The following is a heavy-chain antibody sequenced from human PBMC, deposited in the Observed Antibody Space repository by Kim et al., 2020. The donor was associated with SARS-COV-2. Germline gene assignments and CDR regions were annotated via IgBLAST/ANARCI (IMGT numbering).Heavy chain of an antibody. CDR1: GISLRDYT. J-gene: IGHJ2*01. D-gene: IGHD6-25*01. Sequence: GGSLRLSCAVYGISLRDYTMAWVRQSPGRGLEWVSSISGESSNIYYADSVRGRFTISRDDSKNILYLQMDSLRPEDTAVYYCAKGARSSGIWYVYFWG. V-gene: IGHV3-23*01. CDR2: ISGESSNI. CDR3: AKGARSSGIWYVYF.